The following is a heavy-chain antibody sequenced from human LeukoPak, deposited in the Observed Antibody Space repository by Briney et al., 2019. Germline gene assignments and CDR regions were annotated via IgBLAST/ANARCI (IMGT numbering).Heavy chain of an antibody. CDR3: ARDRYGDPFDY. V-gene: IGHV3-74*01. Sequence: GGSLRLSCAASGFTFSTYWMHWVRQAPGKGLVWVSRINTDGSSTSYADSVKGRFTISRDNAKNTLYLQMNSLRAEDTAVYYCARDRYGDPFDYWGQGTLVTVSS. D-gene: IGHD4-17*01. CDR1: GFTFSTYW. CDR2: INTDGSST. J-gene: IGHJ4*02.